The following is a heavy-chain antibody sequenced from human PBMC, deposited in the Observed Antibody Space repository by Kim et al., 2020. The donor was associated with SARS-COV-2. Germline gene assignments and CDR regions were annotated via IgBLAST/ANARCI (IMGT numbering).Heavy chain of an antibody. CDR1: GYTFTSYD. CDR3: ARGRRTPMIVVVIPYYYYGMDV. J-gene: IGHJ6*02. D-gene: IGHD3-22*01. Sequence: ASVKVSCKASGYTFTSYDINWVRQATGQGLEWMAWMNPNSGNTGYAQKFQGRVTMTRNTSISTAYMELSSLRSEDTAVYYCARGRRTPMIVVVIPYYYYGMDVWGQGTTVTVSS. V-gene: IGHV1-8*01. CDR2: MNPNSGNT.